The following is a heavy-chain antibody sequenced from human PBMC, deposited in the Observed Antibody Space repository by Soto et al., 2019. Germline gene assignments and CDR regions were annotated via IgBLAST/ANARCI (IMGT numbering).Heavy chain of an antibody. CDR1: GGSISSGGYS. D-gene: IGHD6-13*01. CDR2: IYHSGST. CDR3: AKDQGSSWYEIDY. V-gene: IGHV4-30-2*02. Sequence: PSETLSLTCAVSGGSISSGGYSWSWIRQPPGKGLEWIGYIYHSGSTYYNPSLKSRVTISVDRSKNQFSLKLSSVTAADTAVYYCAKDQGSSWYEIDYWGQGTLVTVSS. J-gene: IGHJ4*02.